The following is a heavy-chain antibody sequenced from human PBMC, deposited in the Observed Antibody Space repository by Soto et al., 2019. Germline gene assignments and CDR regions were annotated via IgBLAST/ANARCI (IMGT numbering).Heavy chain of an antibody. D-gene: IGHD3-22*01. CDR2: ISSSSSTI. Sequence: EVQLVESGGGLVQPGGSLRLSWAASGFTFSSYSMNWVRQAPGKGLEWVSYISSSSSTIYYADSVKGRFTISRDNAKNSLYLQMNSLRDEDTAVYYCARDRHVSYYYDSSGYYFIDYWGQGTLVTVSS. CDR1: GFTFSSYS. V-gene: IGHV3-48*02. CDR3: ARDRHVSYYYDSSGYYFIDY. J-gene: IGHJ4*02.